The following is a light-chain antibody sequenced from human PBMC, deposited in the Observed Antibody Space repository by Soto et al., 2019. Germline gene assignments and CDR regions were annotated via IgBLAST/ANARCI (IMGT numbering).Light chain of an antibody. CDR3: QQANSFPRT. CDR2: AAS. J-gene: IGKJ1*01. CDR1: QGISNG. V-gene: IGKV1-12*01. Sequence: DILMTQSPSAVSASIGDRVSITCRASQGISNGLAWYQQKPGKAPKLLIYAASTLQTGVPSRFNGSGSGAEYTLTITSLQPEDFATYFCQQANSFPRTFGQGTRVEVK.